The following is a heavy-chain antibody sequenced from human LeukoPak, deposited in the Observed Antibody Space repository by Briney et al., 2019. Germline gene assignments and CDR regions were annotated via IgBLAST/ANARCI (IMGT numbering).Heavy chain of an antibody. Sequence: SETLSLTCAVYGGSFSAYYWSWIRQPPGKGLEWIGEVNHSGNTNYNPSLKSRLTISVDTSKSQFSLKLTSVTAADTAVYYCARQKYYHDSSGFSIYFDYWGQGTLVTVSS. D-gene: IGHD3-22*01. CDR2: VNHSGNT. J-gene: IGHJ4*02. V-gene: IGHV4-34*01. CDR1: GGSFSAYY. CDR3: ARQKYYHDSSGFSIYFDY.